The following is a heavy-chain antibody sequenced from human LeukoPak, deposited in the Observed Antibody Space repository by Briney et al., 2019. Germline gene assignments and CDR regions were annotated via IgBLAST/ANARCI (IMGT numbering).Heavy chain of an antibody. Sequence: SETLSLTCTVSGDSISSYYWSWIRQPPGKGLEWIGYAYYTGGTNYNPSLKSRVTISVDTSKNQFSLTLSSVTAADTAVYYCARGHYGSGTGTYSHWGQGTLVTVSS. V-gene: IGHV4-59*01. D-gene: IGHD3-10*01. CDR3: ARGHYGSGTGTYSH. J-gene: IGHJ4*02. CDR2: AYYTGGT. CDR1: GDSISSYY.